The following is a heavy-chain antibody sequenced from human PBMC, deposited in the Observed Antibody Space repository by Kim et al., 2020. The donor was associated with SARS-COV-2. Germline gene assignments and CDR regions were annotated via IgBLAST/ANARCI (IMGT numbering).Heavy chain of an antibody. D-gene: IGHD6-6*01. V-gene: IGHV3-23*01. CDR3: AKSWMGGSSTSSTNWFDP. J-gene: IGHJ5*02. Sequence: KGRFTISRDNSKNTLDLQMNSLRAEDTAVYYCAKSWMGGSSTSSTNWFDPWGQGTLVTVSS.